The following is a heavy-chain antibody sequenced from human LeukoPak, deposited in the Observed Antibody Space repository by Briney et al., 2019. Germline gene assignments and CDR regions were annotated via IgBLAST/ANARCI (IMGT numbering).Heavy chain of an antibody. Sequence: SETLSLTCTVSGGSISSYYWSWIRQPPGKGLEWIGCIYYSGSTNYNPSLKSRVTISVDTSKNQFSLKLSSVTAADTAVYYCARVGTYSSGWYYLGDNNGNWFDPWGQGTLVTVSS. V-gene: IGHV4-59*01. CDR3: ARVGTYSSGWYYLGDNNGNWFDP. CDR2: IYYSGST. D-gene: IGHD6-19*01. CDR1: GGSISSYY. J-gene: IGHJ5*02.